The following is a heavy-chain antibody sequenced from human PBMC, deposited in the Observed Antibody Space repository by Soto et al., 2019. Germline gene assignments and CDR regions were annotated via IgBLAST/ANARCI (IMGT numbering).Heavy chain of an antibody. J-gene: IGHJ4*02. CDR3: ARVRLGVSTRLFDY. V-gene: IGHV3-72*01. CDR2: IRNKDNGHTT. Sequence: EVQLVESGGGLVQPGGSLRLSCAASGFTFSDHYMDWVRQAPGKGLEWVGRIRNKDNGHTTEYAAYVKGRFTISRDDSKNSLDLLMNSLRTEDTAVYYCARVRLGVSTRLFDYWGQGTLVTVSS. D-gene: IGHD6-25*01. CDR1: GFTFSDHY.